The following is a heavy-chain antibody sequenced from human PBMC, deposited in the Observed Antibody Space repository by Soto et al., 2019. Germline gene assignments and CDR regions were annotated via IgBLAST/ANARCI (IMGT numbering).Heavy chain of an antibody. D-gene: IGHD6-19*01. Sequence: GGSLRLSCAASGFTFSSYAMSWVRQAPGKGLEWVSIISDSGDNIYYADSVKGRFTISRDNSKNTLYLQMNSLRAEDTAVYYCAKDEILVAGIAYYYGMDVWGQGTTVTVSS. CDR3: AKDEILVAGIAYYYGMDV. V-gene: IGHV3-23*01. CDR2: ISDSGDNI. J-gene: IGHJ6*02. CDR1: GFTFSSYA.